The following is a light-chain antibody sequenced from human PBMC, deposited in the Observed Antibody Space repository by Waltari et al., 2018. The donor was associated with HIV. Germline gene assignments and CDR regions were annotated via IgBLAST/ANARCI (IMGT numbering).Light chain of an antibody. CDR2: KIS. V-gene: IGKV2-24*01. CDR1: QSLVHRDGDTH. CDR3: MQGSEFPWT. Sequence: DIVITQSPLSLPVTVGQPASISCRSGQSLVHRDGDTHLSWLHQRPGQPPRLLVYKISNRFSGVPDRFRGSGAGTDFTLHISRVEPEDVGVYYCMQGSEFPWTFGQGTTLEI. J-gene: IGKJ1*01.